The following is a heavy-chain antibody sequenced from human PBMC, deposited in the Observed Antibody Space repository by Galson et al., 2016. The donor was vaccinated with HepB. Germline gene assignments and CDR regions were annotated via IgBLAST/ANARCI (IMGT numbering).Heavy chain of an antibody. V-gene: IGHV5-10-1*01. CDR2: IDPSNSQT. Sequence: QSGAEVKKPGESLRISCKGSGFTFTSYWISWVRQMPGKGLEWMGRIDPSNSQTYYSPSFQGHVTISADKSISTAYLQWSSLKASDTALYFCTRPEYGDSDFASWGQGTLVTISS. D-gene: IGHD4-17*01. CDR1: GFTFTSYW. CDR3: TRPEYGDSDFAS. J-gene: IGHJ1*01.